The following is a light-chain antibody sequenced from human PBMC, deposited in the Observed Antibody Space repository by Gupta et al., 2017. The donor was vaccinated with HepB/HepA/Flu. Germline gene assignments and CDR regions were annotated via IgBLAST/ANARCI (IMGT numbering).Light chain of an antibody. CDR1: QGIRDD. CDR2: LAS. Sequence: AIQMTQSPSSLSASVGDRVTITCRASQGIRDDLAWYQQNPGKAPKLLIYLASSLKSGVPSRFSGRGSGTDFTLTISSLQPEDFATYYCLQSNNYPWTFGQGTKVEFK. V-gene: IGKV1-6*01. J-gene: IGKJ1*01. CDR3: LQSNNYPWT.